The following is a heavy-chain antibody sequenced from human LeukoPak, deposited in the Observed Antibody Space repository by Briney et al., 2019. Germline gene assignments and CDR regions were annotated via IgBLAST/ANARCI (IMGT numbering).Heavy chain of an antibody. Sequence: SETLSLTCTVSGYSISTGYYWDWIRQPPGKGLEWIGSIYHSGSTYYNPSLKSRVTISVDTSKNQFSLKLSSVTAADTAVYYCARGDGILAALDYWGQGTLVTVSS. CDR2: IYHSGST. CDR1: GYSISTGYY. V-gene: IGHV4-38-2*02. CDR3: ARGDGILAALDY. D-gene: IGHD6-6*01. J-gene: IGHJ4*02.